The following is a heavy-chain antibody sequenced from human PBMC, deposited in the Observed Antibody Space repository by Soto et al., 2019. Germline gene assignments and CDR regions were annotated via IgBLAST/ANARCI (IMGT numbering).Heavy chain of an antibody. CDR2: IYYSGST. CDR3: ARPIAVAAAPRGHWYFDL. Sequence: QLQLQESGPGLVKPSETLSLTCTVSGGSISSSSYYWGWIRQPPGKGLEWIGSIYYSGSTYYNPSLKSRVTISVDTSKNQFSLKLSSVTAADTAVYYCARPIAVAAAPRGHWYFDLWGRGTLATVSS. D-gene: IGHD6-19*01. J-gene: IGHJ2*01. V-gene: IGHV4-39*01. CDR1: GGSISSSSYY.